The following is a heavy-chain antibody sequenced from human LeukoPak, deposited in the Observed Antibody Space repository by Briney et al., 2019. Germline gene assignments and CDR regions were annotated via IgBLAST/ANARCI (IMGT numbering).Heavy chain of an antibody. CDR2: ISGSGGST. V-gene: IGHV3-23*01. D-gene: IGHD5-18*01. CDR1: GFTLSSYA. Sequence: GGSLRLSCAASGFTLSSYAMSWVRQAPGKGLEWVSAISGSGGSTYYADSVKGRFTISRDSSKNTLYLQMNSLRAEDTAVYYCAKDEVFGGYSYGDTLDYWGQGTLVTVSS. CDR3: AKDEVFGGYSYGDTLDY. J-gene: IGHJ4*02.